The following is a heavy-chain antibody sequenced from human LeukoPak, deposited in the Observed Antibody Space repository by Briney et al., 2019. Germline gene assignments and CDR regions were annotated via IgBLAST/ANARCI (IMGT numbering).Heavy chain of an antibody. CDR1: GGSISSYY. D-gene: IGHD2-2*01. CDR3: ARVDCSSTSCVYFDP. CDR2: IYGST. V-gene: IGHV4-59*01. Sequence: PSETLSLTCTVSGGSISSYYWSWIRQPPGKGLEWIGYIYGSTNYNPSLKSRVTVSVDTSKNQSSLTLSSVTAADTAVYYCARVDCSSTSCVYFDPWGQGTLVTVPS. J-gene: IGHJ5*02.